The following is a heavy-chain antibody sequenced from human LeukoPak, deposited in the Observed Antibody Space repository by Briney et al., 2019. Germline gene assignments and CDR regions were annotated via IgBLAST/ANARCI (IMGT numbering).Heavy chain of an antibody. CDR3: ARDADIEGPRRTFDI. Sequence: SQSLSPTCAISGVAPSSISTSCNWTRHSRSRGLEWLGRTYLKATCYNDYASSVKSRITITSDTSTNHFSLRLNSVTPEDTAVYCGARDADIEGPRRTFDIWGQGTMVTVSS. CDR2: TYLKATCYN. V-gene: IGHV6-1*01. CDR1: GVAPSSISTS. D-gene: IGHD2-15*01. J-gene: IGHJ3*02.